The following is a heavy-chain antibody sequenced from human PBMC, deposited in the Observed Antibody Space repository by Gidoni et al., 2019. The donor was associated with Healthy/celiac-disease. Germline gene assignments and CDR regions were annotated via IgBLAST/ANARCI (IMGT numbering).Heavy chain of an antibody. D-gene: IGHD3-3*01. CDR2: ISYDGSNK. V-gene: IGHV3-30*03. CDR3: ATELDSYYDFWSGDGNPFDY. CDR1: GFTFSSYG. J-gene: IGHJ4*02. Sequence: QVQLVESGGGVVQPGRSLRLSCAASGFTFSSYGMHWGRQAPGKGLEWVAVISYDGSNKYYADSVKGRFTISGDNSKNTLYLQMNSLRAEDTAVYYCATELDSYYDFWSGDGNPFDYWGQGTLVTVSS.